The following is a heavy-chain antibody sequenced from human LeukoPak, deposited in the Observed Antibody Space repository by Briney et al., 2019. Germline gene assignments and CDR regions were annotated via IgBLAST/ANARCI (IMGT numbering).Heavy chain of an antibody. CDR2: INPSGGST. D-gene: IGHD5-18*01. J-gene: IGHJ4*02. V-gene: IGHV1-46*01. CDR3: ARVDSYGFDY. Sequence: ASVKVSCKASGGTFSSYAISWVRQAPGQGLEWMGTINPSGGSTSYAQKFQGRVTMTRDTSTSTVYMELSSLRSEDTAVYYCARVDSYGFDYWGQGTLVTVSS. CDR1: GGTFSSYA.